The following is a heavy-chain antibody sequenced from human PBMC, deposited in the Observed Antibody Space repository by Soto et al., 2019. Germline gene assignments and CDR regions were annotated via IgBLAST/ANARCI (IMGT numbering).Heavy chain of an antibody. V-gene: IGHV1-69*13. CDR3: ASGAPYCTSATCPKFYDMDV. D-gene: IGHD2-8*01. J-gene: IGHJ6*02. CDR2: IIPILNSP. CDR1: GGTFGSYA. Sequence: SVKVSCKASGGTFGSYAITWVRRAPGQGLEWLGGIIPILNSPAYAQKFQARVVITADEITNTAYMELNSLRFDDTAVYYCASGAPYCTSATCPKFYDMDVWGQGTTVTVSS.